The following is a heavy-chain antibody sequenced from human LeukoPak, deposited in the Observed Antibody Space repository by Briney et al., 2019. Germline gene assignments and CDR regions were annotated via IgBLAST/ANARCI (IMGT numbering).Heavy chain of an antibody. V-gene: IGHV3-23*01. Sequence: PGGSLRLSCAASGFSFSTSNMNWVRQAPGKGLEWVSAISGSGGSTYYADSVKGRFTISRDNSKNTLYLQMNSLRAEDTDIYYCAKVGRDAYRDLFDYWGQGTLVTVSS. J-gene: IGHJ4*02. CDR2: ISGSGGST. D-gene: IGHD5-24*01. CDR1: GFSFSTSN. CDR3: AKVGRDAYRDLFDY.